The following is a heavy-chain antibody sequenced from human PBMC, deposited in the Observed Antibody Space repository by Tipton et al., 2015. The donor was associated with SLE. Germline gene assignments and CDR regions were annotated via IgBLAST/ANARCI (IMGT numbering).Heavy chain of an antibody. V-gene: IGHV1-8*01. CDR1: GYTFTSYD. D-gene: IGHD3-10*01. CDR2: MNPNSGNT. Sequence: QLVQSGPEVRKPGASVKVSCKASGYTFTSYDINWVRQATGQGLEWMGWMNPNSGNTGYAQKLQGRVTMTTDTSTSTAYMELRSLRSDDTAVYYCASSYYGSGSYYKGVYYYYGMDVWGQGTTVTVSS. CDR3: ASSYYGSGSYYKGVYYYYGMDV. J-gene: IGHJ6*02.